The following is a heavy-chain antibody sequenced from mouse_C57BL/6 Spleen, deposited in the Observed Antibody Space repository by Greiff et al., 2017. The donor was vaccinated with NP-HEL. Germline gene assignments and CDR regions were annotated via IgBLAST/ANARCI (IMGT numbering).Heavy chain of an antibody. J-gene: IGHJ4*01. V-gene: IGHV2-9-1*01. CDR1: GFSLTSYA. CDR2: IWTGGGT. D-gene: IGHD2-5*01. Sequence: QVQLKESGPGLVAPSQSLSITCTVSGFSLTSYAISWVRQPPGKGLEWLGVIWTGGGTNYNSALKSRLSISKDNSKSQVFLKMNSLQTDDTARYYCARNVRPYYSNYERDYYAMDYWGQGTSVTVSS. CDR3: ARNVRPYYSNYERDYYAMDY.